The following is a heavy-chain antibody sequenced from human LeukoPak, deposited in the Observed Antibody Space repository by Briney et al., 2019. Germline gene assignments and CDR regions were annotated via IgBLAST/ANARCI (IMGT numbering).Heavy chain of an antibody. CDR3: ASGLRTFDSSELPWPMLSF. Sequence: GASVKVSCKASGYTFTSYEINWVRQATGQGLEWMGWMNPNSGDTAYAQKFQGRITMTRSTSISTAYMELSGLRSEDTAVYYCASGLRTFDSSELPWPMLSFWGQGTLVTVSS. J-gene: IGHJ4*02. D-gene: IGHD3-22*01. V-gene: IGHV1-8*01. CDR2: MNPNSGDT. CDR1: GYTFTSYE.